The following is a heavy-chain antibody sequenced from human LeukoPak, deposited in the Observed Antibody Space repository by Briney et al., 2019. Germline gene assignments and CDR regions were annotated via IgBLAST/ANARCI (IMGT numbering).Heavy chain of an antibody. V-gene: IGHV3-15*01. CDR3: TTPPMVGIVVVPAAIP. CDR2: IKSKTDGGTT. CDR1: GFTFSNAW. Sequence: GGSLRLSCAASGFTFSNAWMSWVRQAPGKGLEWVGRIKSKTDGGTTDYAAPVKGRFTISRDDSKNTLYLQMNSLKTEDTAVYYCTTPPMVGIVVVPAAIPWGQGTLVTVSS. D-gene: IGHD2-2*01. J-gene: IGHJ5*02.